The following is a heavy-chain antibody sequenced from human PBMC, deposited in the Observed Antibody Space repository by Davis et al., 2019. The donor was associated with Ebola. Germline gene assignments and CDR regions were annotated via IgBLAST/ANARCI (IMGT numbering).Heavy chain of an antibody. CDR2: IDPSDSYT. Sequence: GESLKISCKGSGYSFTSYWISWVRQMPGKGLEWMGRIDPSDSYTNYSPSFQGHVTISADKSISTAYLQWSSLKASDTAMYYCASGCSSTSCLYQHDAFDIWGQGTMVTVSS. CDR1: GYSFTSYW. D-gene: IGHD2-2*01. CDR3: ASGCSSTSCLYQHDAFDI. J-gene: IGHJ3*02. V-gene: IGHV5-10-1*01.